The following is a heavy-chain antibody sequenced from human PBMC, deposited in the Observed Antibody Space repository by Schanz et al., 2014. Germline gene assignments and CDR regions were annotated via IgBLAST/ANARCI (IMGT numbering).Heavy chain of an antibody. D-gene: IGHD6-13*01. Sequence: EVQLVESGGGLVKPGGSLRLSCAASGFTFSNYTMYWVRQAPGKGLKWVSGIRGSGGSTYYADSVKGRFTISRDNSKNTLYLRMNSLRAEDTAVYYCAKEFSSSWWYGMDVWGQGTTVTVSS. J-gene: IGHJ6*02. CDR3: AKEFSSSWWYGMDV. V-gene: IGHV3-23*04. CDR2: IRGSGGST. CDR1: GFTFSNYT.